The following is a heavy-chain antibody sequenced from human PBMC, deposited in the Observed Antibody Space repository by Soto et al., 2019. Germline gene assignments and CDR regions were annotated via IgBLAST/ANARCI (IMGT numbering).Heavy chain of an antibody. CDR3: ARCIGGYDYPSYYYYYYMDV. J-gene: IGHJ6*03. Sequence: SETLSLTCTVSGGSISNFYWSWIRQPPGKGLEWIGYIYYSGSTNYNPSLKSRVTISVDTSKNQFSLKLSSVTAADTAVYYCARCIGGYDYPSYYYYYYMDVWGKGTTVTVSS. D-gene: IGHD5-12*01. CDR2: IYYSGST. CDR1: GGSISNFY. V-gene: IGHV4-59*08.